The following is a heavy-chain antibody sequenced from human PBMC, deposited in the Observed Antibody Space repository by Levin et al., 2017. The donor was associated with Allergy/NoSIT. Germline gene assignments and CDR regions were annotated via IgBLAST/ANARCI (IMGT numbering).Heavy chain of an antibody. J-gene: IGHJ4*02. V-gene: IGHV3-66*01. CDR1: GFTVSSHY. CDR2: IYTGGST. CDR3: ARVDY. Sequence: GESLKISCAASGFTVSSHYMTWVRQAPGKGLEWVSVIYTGGSTFYADSVKGRFTMSRDNSKNTLYLQMNSLRVEDTAVYYCARVDYWGQGTLVTVSS.